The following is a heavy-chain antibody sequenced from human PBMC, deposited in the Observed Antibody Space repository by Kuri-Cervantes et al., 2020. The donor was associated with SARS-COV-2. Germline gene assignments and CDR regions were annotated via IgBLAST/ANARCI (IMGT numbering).Heavy chain of an antibody. J-gene: IGHJ4*02. CDR3: AKDQHGIVVVVAAIDY. CDR1: GSTLSSYG. Sequence: GESLKISCAASGSTLSSYGMHWVRQAPGKGLEWVAFIRYDGSNKYYADSVKGRFTISRDNSKNTLYLQMNSLRAEDTAVYYCAKDQHGIVVVVAAIDYWGQGTLVTVSS. V-gene: IGHV3-30*02. D-gene: IGHD2-15*01. CDR2: IRYDGSNK.